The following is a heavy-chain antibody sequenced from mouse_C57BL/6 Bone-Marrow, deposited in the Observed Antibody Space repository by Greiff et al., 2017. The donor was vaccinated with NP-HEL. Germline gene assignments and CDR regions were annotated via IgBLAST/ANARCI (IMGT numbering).Heavy chain of an antibody. CDR1: GFSFNTYA. CDR2: IRSKSNNYAT. Sequence: EVHLVESGGGLVQPKGSLKLSCAASGFSFNTYAMNWVRQAPGKGLEWVARIRSKSNNYATYYADSVKDRFTISRDDSESMLYLQMNNLKTEDTAMYYCVRHRWYHWYFDVWGTGTTVTVSS. V-gene: IGHV10-1*01. D-gene: IGHD1-1*02. CDR3: VRHRWYHWYFDV. J-gene: IGHJ1*03.